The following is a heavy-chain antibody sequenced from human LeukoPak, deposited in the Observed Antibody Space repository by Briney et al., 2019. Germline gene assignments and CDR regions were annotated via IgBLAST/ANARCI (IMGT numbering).Heavy chain of an antibody. V-gene: IGHV3-74*01. CDR1: GFTLSSYW. Sequence: GGSLRLSCATSGFTLSSYWMHWVRQVPGKGLEWLSRINNDGVSTSYADSVKGRFTISRDNVKNTLYLRMNSLRAEDTAIYYCARKPLSGGYGGTIDYWGQGTLVTVSS. CDR3: ARKPLSGGYGGTIDY. J-gene: IGHJ4*02. CDR2: INNDGVST. D-gene: IGHD5-12*01.